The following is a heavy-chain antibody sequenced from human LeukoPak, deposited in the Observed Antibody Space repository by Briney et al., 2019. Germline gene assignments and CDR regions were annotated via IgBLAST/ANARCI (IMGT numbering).Heavy chain of an antibody. J-gene: IGHJ4*02. CDR3: ARDRYGGNSGHFDY. V-gene: IGHV4-31*03. Sequence: SETLSLTCTVSGGSISSGGYYWRWIRQHPGKGLEWIGYIYYSGSTYYNPSLKSRVTISVDTSKNQFSLKLSSVTAADTAVYYCARDRYGGNSGHFDYWGQGTLVTVSS. CDR1: GGSISSGGYY. D-gene: IGHD4-23*01. CDR2: IYYSGST.